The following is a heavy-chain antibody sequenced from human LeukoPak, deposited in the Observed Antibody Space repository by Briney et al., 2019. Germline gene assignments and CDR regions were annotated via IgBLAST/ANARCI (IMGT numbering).Heavy chain of an antibody. CDR2: INPSGGSI. CDR1: GYIFTSYY. Sequence: PGASVKVSCKASGYIFTSYYMYWVRQAPGQGLEWMGIINPSGGSIRYAQKFQGRVTMTRDTSTSTVYMELSSLSSEDTAVYYCARGRNYYDSSGYYYEGDAFDIWGQGTMVTVSS. V-gene: IGHV1-46*01. CDR3: ARGRNYYDSSGYYYEGDAFDI. D-gene: IGHD3-22*01. J-gene: IGHJ3*02.